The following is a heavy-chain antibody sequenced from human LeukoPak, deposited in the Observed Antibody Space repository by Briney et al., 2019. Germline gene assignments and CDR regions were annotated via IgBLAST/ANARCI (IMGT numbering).Heavy chain of an antibody. Sequence: LSLTCAVYGGSFSDYYMSWIRQAPGKGLEWVSCISSSGSTIYYADSVKGRFTISRDNAKNSLYLQMNSLRAEDTAVYYCARGAAAHTRLDYFDYWGQGTLVTVSS. CDR1: GGSFSDYY. CDR2: ISSSGSTI. D-gene: IGHD6-13*01. V-gene: IGHV3-11*04. CDR3: ARGAAAHTRLDYFDY. J-gene: IGHJ4*02.